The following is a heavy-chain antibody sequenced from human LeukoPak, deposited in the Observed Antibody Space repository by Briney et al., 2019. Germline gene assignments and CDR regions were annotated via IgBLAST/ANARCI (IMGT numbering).Heavy chain of an antibody. CDR3: ARGDAYNAGYFDY. CDR2: IYFSGST. Sequence: SETLSLTCTVSGGSISIYYWSWIRKPPGKGLEWIGYIYFSGSTNYNPSLKSRVTISVDMSKNQFSLKLTSVTAADTAVYYCARGDAYNAGYFDYWGRGTLVTVSS. V-gene: IGHV4-59*01. CDR1: GGSISIYY. J-gene: IGHJ4*02. D-gene: IGHD5-24*01.